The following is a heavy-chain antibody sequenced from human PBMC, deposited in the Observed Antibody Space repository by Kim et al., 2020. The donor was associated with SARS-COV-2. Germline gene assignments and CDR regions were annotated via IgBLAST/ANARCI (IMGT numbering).Heavy chain of an antibody. CDR2: ISGYDDNT. J-gene: IGHJ6*01. Sequence: GGSLRLSCAASGFTFNNCAMSWVRQAPGKGLEWVSGISGYDDNTNYAESVKGRFTISRDNSKNTLYLQMHSLRVDDTALYYCVRGPRDASGSNYYGMDV. D-gene: IGHD3-10*01. V-gene: IGHV3-23*01. CDR3: VRGPRDASGSNYYGMDV. CDR1: GFTFNNCA.